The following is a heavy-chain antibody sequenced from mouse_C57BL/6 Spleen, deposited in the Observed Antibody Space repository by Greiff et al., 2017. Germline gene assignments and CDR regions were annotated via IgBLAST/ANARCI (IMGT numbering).Heavy chain of an antibody. CDR2: IHPSDSDT. CDR1: GYTFTSYW. V-gene: IGHV1-74*01. D-gene: IGHD1-1*01. CDR3: AHITTVVATDAMDY. Sequence: VQLQQPGAELVKPGASVKVSCKASGYTFTSYWMHWVKQRPGQGLEWIGRIHPSDSDTNYNQKLKGKATLTVDKSASTAYMQLSSLTSEDSAVYYCAHITTVVATDAMDYWGQGTSVTVSS. J-gene: IGHJ4*01.